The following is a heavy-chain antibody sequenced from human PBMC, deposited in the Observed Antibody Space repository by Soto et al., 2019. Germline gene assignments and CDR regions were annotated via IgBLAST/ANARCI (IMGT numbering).Heavy chain of an antibody. Sequence: GPTLVSPTQTLTLTCGLSGFSLSTSGVGVDCIRPPPQKALQWLALIYWNDDKRYTRSLKSRLTSTMDTSKNPVVLTMTNMDPVDTATYYCAHRHGSSWYAPPWFDPWGQGNLGTVSS. CDR2: IYWNDDK. D-gene: IGHD6-13*01. CDR3: AHRHGSSWYAPPWFDP. CDR1: GFSLSTSGVG. J-gene: IGHJ5*02. V-gene: IGHV2-5*01.